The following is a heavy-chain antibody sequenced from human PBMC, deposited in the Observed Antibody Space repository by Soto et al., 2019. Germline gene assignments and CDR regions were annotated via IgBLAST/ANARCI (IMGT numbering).Heavy chain of an antibody. CDR3: ARAPKLSRSSQKSPHF. V-gene: IGHV4-34*01. CDR2: ISQSGNT. Sequence: SETLSLTCSLYSGSFSGYYWSWIRQPPGKGLEWIGEISQSGNTTYSPSLKSRVSISIDTSKKQFSLNLASVSAADTAVYYCARAPKLSRSSQKSPHFWGQVNLVTVSS. D-gene: IGHD6-6*01. CDR1: SGSFSGYY. J-gene: IGHJ4*02.